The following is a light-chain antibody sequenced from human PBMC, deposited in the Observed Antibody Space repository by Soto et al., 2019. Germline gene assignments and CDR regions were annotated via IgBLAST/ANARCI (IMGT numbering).Light chain of an antibody. CDR2: AAS. CDR3: QQYGSSELT. Sequence: EIVLTQSPGTLSLSPGKRATLSCRASQSISSSYLAWYQQRPGQAPRPLIYAASRRATGTPDRFSGSGSGTDFTLTISRLEPEDFAVYYCQQYGSSELTFGGGTKVDI. V-gene: IGKV3-20*01. J-gene: IGKJ4*01. CDR1: QSISSSY.